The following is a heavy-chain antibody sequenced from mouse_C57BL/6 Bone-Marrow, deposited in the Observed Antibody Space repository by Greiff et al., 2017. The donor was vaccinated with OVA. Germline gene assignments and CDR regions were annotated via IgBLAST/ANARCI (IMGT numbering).Heavy chain of an antibody. V-gene: IGHV1-78*01. CDR1: GYTFPDHP. D-gene: IGHD2-3*01. J-gene: IGHJ1*03. Sequence: QVQLQQSDAELVKPGASVTISCKVSGYTFPDHPLHWMQQRPEQGLAWIGYIYPRSGSTKYNEKFKGKATLTADTSASTAYMQLNSLTSEDSAVYFCARGIPEGYYVYVDGWGTGTTVTVSS. CDR3: ARGIPEGYYVYVDG. CDR2: IYPRSGST.